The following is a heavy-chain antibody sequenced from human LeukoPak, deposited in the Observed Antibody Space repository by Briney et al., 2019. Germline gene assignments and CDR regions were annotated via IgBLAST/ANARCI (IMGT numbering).Heavy chain of an antibody. CDR2: INPSGGST. J-gene: IGHJ5*02. CDR1: GYTFTSYY. Sequence: ASVKVSCKASGYTFTSYYMHWVRQAPGQGLEWMGIINPSGGSTSYAQKFQGRVTMTRDTSTSTDYMELSSLRSEDTAVYYCARGGIPAAMRSWFDPWGQGTLVTVSS. CDR3: ARGGIPAAMRSWFDP. D-gene: IGHD2-2*01. V-gene: IGHV1-46*01.